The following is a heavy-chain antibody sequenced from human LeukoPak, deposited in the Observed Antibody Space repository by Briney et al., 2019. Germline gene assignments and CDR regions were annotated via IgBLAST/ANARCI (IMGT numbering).Heavy chain of an antibody. Sequence: ASVKVSCKASGYTFTGYYMHWVRQAPGQGLEWMGWINPNSGGTNYAQKFQGRVTMTRDTSISTAYMELSRLRSDDTAVYYCAREGGDIVVVPAAGFDHWGQGTLVTVSS. J-gene: IGHJ4*02. V-gene: IGHV1-2*02. CDR2: INPNSGGT. D-gene: IGHD2-2*01. CDR3: AREGGDIVVVPAAGFDH. CDR1: GYTFTGYY.